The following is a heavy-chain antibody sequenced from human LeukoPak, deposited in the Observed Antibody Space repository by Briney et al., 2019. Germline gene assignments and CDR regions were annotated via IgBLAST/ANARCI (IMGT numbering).Heavy chain of an antibody. D-gene: IGHD6-6*01. J-gene: IGHJ4*02. CDR1: GDSFSSNSAA. CDR2: TYYRSKLYK. Sequence: SQTLSLTCALSGDSFSSNSAAWHWLRQSPSRGVEWLGRTYYRSKLYKHYAPAVESHIIINPDTSKNQLSLQLHSVTPEDTAVYYCVRVAYGSSYYFDFWAQGTLVTVSS. CDR3: VRVAYGSSYYFDF. V-gene: IGHV6-1*01.